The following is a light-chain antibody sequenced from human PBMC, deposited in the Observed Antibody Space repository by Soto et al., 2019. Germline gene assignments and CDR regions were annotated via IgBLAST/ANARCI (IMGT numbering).Light chain of an antibody. CDR1: QSVSSNY. CDR3: QQYGSSPLT. Sequence: EIVLTQSPGTLSLSPGERATLSCRASQSVSSNYLAWYQQKPGQAPKVLIYRASSRATGIPDRSSGSGSGTDFTLTISRLEPEDVAVYYCQQYGSSPLTFGGGTKVEIK. J-gene: IGKJ4*01. CDR2: RAS. V-gene: IGKV3-20*01.